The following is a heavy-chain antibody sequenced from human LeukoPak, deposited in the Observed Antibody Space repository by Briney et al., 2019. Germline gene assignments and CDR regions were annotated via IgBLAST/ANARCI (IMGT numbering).Heavy chain of an antibody. CDR2: INHSGST. J-gene: IGHJ4*02. D-gene: IGHD3-3*01. CDR3: ARGSRITIFGVVIKGHDY. CDR1: GGSFSGYY. Sequence: SETLSLTCAVYGGSFSGYYWSWNRQPPGKGLEWIGEINHSGSTNYNPSLKSRVTISVDTSKNQFSLKLSSVTAADTAVYYCARGSRITIFGVVIKGHDYWGQGTLVTVSS. V-gene: IGHV4-34*01.